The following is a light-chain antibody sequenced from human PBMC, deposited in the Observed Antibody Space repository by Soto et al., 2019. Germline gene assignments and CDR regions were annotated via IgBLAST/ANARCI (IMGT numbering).Light chain of an antibody. CDR3: QQYNNWPRT. CDR2: GAS. J-gene: IGKJ4*01. CDR1: QSVSSN. Sequence: TQAPVTRALSPGERAIIYSRASQSVSSNLAWYQQKPGQAPRLLIYGASTRATGIPARFSGSGYGTEFTLTISSLQSEDFAVYYCQQYNNWPRTFGGGSKVDIK. V-gene: IGKV3D-15*01.